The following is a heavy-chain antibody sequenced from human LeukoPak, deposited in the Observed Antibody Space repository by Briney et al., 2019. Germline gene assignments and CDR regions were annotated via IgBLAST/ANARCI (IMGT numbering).Heavy chain of an antibody. CDR2: IKEDGTET. Sequence: GGSLRLSCAASGFMFSSNWMSCVRVAPGEGLEWVANIKEDGTETHYMDSVKGRFTTSRDKATNSLYLRINSLRVANTPVYYCVKEGRSLRIYWGQGTLLTVSS. CDR3: VKEGRSLRIY. D-gene: IGHD1-14*01. CDR1: GFMFSSNW. J-gene: IGHJ4*02. V-gene: IGHV3-7*03.